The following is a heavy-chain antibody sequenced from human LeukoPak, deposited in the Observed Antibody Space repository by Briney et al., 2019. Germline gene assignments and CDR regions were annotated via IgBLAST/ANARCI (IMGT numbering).Heavy chain of an antibody. J-gene: IGHJ3*02. D-gene: IGHD1-26*01. V-gene: IGHV3-20*04. Sequence: GESRKISCAASGFTFDDYGMSWVRQAPGKGLEWVSGINWNGGSTGYADSVKGRFTISRDNAKNSLYLQMNSLRAEDTALYYCARTQTPGVGANDAFDIWGQGTMVTVSS. CDR1: GFTFDDYG. CDR2: INWNGGST. CDR3: ARTQTPGVGANDAFDI.